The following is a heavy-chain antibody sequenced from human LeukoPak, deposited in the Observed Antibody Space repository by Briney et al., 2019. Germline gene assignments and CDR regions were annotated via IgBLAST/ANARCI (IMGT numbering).Heavy chain of an antibody. J-gene: IGHJ4*02. V-gene: IGHV3-23*01. Sequence: GASLRLSCAASGFTFSSYAMSWVRQAPGKGLEWVSGITGTDGSTYYADSVKGRFTISRDNSKNTLYLQMNSLRAEDTAIYYCAKGPDVGGSYRHDYWGQGTLVTVSS. CDR3: AKGPDVGGSYRHDY. CDR2: ITGTDGST. CDR1: GFTFSSYA. D-gene: IGHD3-16*02.